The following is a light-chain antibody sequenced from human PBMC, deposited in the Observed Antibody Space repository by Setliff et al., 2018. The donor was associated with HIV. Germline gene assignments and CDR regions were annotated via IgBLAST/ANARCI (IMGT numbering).Light chain of an antibody. CDR2: AVS. J-gene: IGLJ2*01. V-gene: IGLV2-14*03. CDR1: SSDVVDYNY. Sequence: QSALAQPASVSGSPGQPITISCTGTSSDVVDYNYVSWYQQYPGKAPKLMIYAVSNRPSGVSNRFSGSKSGNTASLTISGLQAEDEADYYCSSYTSSSTLFGGGTKVTVL. CDR3: SSYTSSSTL.